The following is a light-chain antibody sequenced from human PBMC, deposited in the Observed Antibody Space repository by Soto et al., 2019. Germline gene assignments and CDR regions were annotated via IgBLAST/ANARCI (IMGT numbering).Light chain of an antibody. J-gene: IGLJ2*01. V-gene: IGLV1-40*01. CDR2: GNN. CDR3: LSYVNSLSSPVL. Sequence: QSVLTQPPSVSGAPGQRVTIPCTGSSSSIGAGYDVHWYQQLPGTAPKLLIYGNNNRPSGVPDRFSGSRSGTSASLAITGLHAEDEADYFCLSYVNSLSSPVLFGGGTKLTVL. CDR1: SSSIGAGYD.